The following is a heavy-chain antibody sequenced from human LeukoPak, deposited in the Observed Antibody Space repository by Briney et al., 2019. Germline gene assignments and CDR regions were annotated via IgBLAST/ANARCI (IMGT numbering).Heavy chain of an antibody. Sequence: GGSLRLSCAASGFTFSTYSMNWVRQAPGKGLEWVSYISSSSTTIYHAASVKGRFTISRDNSKNSLYLQMNSLRTEDTALYYCAKDLKVWFGESYGMDVWGQGTTVTVSS. V-gene: IGHV3-48*04. CDR3: AKDLKVWFGESYGMDV. CDR2: ISSSSTTI. J-gene: IGHJ6*02. CDR1: GFTFSTYS. D-gene: IGHD3-10*01.